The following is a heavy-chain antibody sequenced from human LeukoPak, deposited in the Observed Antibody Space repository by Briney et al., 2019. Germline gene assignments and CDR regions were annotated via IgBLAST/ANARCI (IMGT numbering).Heavy chain of an antibody. CDR1: GLTYSEHS. J-gene: IGHJ5*02. V-gene: IGHV3-23*05. D-gene: IGHD2-15*01. CDR3: AKGGYASCFDP. CDR2: IKRDGSHT. Sequence: PGRTLRLSCEASGLTYSEHSMSWVRQASGTRLEWVSTIKRDGSHTYYTDSLEGRFTISRDNSKNTLYLEMNALRAEDTAVYYCAKGGYASCFDPWGQGTQVTVSS.